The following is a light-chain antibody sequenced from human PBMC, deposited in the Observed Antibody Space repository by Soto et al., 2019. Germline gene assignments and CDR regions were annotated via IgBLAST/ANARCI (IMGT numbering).Light chain of an antibody. Sequence: HSVLTQPPSVSAAPGQKVTISCSGSSSNIGNNYVAWYQQFPGTAPKLLIYDNNLRPSGIPDRFSGSKSGTSATLGITGLQTGDEADYYCGTWDSSLSAGIFGTGTKVTVL. J-gene: IGLJ1*01. CDR3: GTWDSSLSAGI. CDR2: DNN. V-gene: IGLV1-51*01. CDR1: SSNIGNNY.